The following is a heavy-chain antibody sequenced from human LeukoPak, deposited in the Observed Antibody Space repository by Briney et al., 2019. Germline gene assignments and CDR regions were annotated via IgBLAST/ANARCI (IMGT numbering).Heavy chain of an antibody. CDR3: ARGMYYDASGALDY. J-gene: IGHJ4*02. CDR2: IFPSGSA. Sequence: SETLSLTCTVSGGSISSYYWSWIRQPPGKGLEWVGEIFPSGSANYNPSLKSRVTISVDKSKNQFSLKLSSVTAADSAVYYCARGMYYDASGALDYWGRGTLVTVSS. V-gene: IGHV4-59*12. CDR1: GGSISSYY. D-gene: IGHD3-22*01.